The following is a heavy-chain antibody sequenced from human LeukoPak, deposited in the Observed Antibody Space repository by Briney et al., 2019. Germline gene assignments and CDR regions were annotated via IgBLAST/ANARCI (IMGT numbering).Heavy chain of an antibody. CDR1: GFTFGSYW. Sequence: GGSLSLSCAASGFTFGSYWMSWVRQAPGKGLEWVANIKQDGSEKYYVDSVKGRFTISRDNAKNSLYLQMDSLRAEDTAVYYCARFVDTEYFDYWGQGTLVTVSS. V-gene: IGHV3-7*01. D-gene: IGHD5-18*01. CDR2: IKQDGSEK. CDR3: ARFVDTEYFDY. J-gene: IGHJ4*02.